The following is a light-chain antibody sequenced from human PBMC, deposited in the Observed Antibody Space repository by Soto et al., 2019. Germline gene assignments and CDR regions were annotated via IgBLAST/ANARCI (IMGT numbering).Light chain of an antibody. CDR2: EVN. V-gene: IGLV2-8*01. CDR1: SSDIGGYNS. CDR3: SSYAGSSTYV. J-gene: IGLJ1*01. Sequence: QSALTQPPSASGSPGQSVTISCTGTSSDIGGYNSVSWYQQHPGKAPRLMIYEVNKRPSGVPDRFSGSKSGYTASLTVSGLQTEDEAFYYCSSYAGSSTYVFGTGTKLTVL.